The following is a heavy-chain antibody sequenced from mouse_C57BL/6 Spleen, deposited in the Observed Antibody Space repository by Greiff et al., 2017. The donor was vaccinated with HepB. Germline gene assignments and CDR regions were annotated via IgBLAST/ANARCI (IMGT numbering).Heavy chain of an antibody. Sequence: VKVVESGPELVKPGASVKLSCKASGYTFTSYDINWVKQRPGQGLEWIGWIYPRDGSTKYNEKFKGKATLTVDTSSSTAYMELHSLTSEDSAVYFCARILLVTTGAFDVWGTGTTVTVSS. D-gene: IGHD2-2*01. V-gene: IGHV1-85*01. CDR3: ARILLVTTGAFDV. J-gene: IGHJ1*03. CDR2: IYPRDGST. CDR1: GYTFTSYD.